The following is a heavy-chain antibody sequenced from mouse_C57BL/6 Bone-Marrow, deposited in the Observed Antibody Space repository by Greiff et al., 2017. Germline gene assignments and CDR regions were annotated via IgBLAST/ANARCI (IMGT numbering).Heavy chain of an antibody. Sequence: VQLQQSGPVLVKPGASVKMSCKASGYTFTDYYMNWVKQSHGKSLEWIGVINPYNGGTSYNQKFKGKATLTVDKSSSTAYMELNSLTSEDSAVYYCAKKGPWFAYWGQGTLVTVSA. J-gene: IGHJ3*01. CDR2: INPYNGGT. V-gene: IGHV1-19*01. CDR3: AKKGPWFAY. CDR1: GYTFTDYY.